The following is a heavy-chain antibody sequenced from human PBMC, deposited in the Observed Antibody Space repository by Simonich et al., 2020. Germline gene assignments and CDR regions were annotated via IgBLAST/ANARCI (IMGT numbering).Heavy chain of an antibody. CDR2: INPNSGGT. CDR3: ARDPIRGYSYGDAFDI. V-gene: IGHV1-2*02. CDR1: GYTFTGYY. J-gene: IGHJ3*02. D-gene: IGHD5-18*01. Sequence: QVQLVQSGAEVKKPGASVKVSCKAPGYTFTGYYMHWVRQAPGQGLEWMGWINPNSGGTNYAQKFQGRVTMTRDTSISTAYMELSRLRSDDTAVYYCARDPIRGYSYGDAFDIWGQGTMVTVSS.